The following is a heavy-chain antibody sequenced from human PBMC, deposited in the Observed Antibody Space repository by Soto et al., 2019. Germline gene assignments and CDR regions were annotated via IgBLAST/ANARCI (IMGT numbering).Heavy chain of an antibody. Sequence: SVKVSCKASGGTFSSYAISWVRQAPGQGLEWMGGIIPIFGTANYAQKFQGRVTITADESTSTAYMELSSLRSEDTAVYYCARLSLTAPDFHDAFDIWGQGTMVTVSS. V-gene: IGHV1-69*13. D-gene: IGHD2-21*02. CDR2: IIPIFGTA. CDR3: ARLSLTAPDFHDAFDI. J-gene: IGHJ3*02. CDR1: GGTFSSYA.